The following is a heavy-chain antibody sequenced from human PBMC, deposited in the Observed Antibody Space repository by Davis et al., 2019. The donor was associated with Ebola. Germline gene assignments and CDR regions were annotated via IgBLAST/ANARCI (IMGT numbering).Heavy chain of an antibody. CDR3: ARVMPHYYYGMDV. V-gene: IGHV1-8*01. Sequence: AASLQVSCKASCYTFTRYGINWVRQATGQGLEWMGWMNPNSGNTGYAQKFQGRVTMTRNTSISTAYMELSSLRSEDTAVYYCARVMPHYYYGMDVWGQGTTVTVSS. CDR1: CYTFTRYG. CDR2: MNPNSGNT. J-gene: IGHJ6*02. D-gene: IGHD2-2*01.